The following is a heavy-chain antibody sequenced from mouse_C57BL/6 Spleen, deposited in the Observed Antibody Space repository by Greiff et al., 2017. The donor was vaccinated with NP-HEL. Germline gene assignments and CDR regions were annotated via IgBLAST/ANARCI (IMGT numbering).Heavy chain of an antibody. CDR3: ARGDYGNYGVY. V-gene: IGHV1-82*01. CDR1: GYAFSSSW. D-gene: IGHD2-1*01. J-gene: IGHJ2*01. CDR2: IYPGDGDT. Sequence: QVQLQQSGPELVKPGASVKISCKASGYAFSSSWMNWVKQRPGKGLEWIGRIYPGDGDTNYNGKFKGKATLTADKSSSTAYMQLSSLTSEDSAVYFCARGDYGNYGVYWGQGTTLTVSS.